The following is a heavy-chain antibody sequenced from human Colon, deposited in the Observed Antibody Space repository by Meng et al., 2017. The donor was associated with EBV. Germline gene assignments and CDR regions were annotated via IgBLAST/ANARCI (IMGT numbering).Heavy chain of an antibody. D-gene: IGHD2-15*01. J-gene: IGHJ4*02. CDR3: ATALY. CDR2: ISGSGLST. CDR1: GFTFSSSA. Sequence: EVQLVGSGGGFVGSGGSLRLSRTTSGFTFSSSALSWVRQAPGRGLEWVSTISGSGLSTYYADSVKGRFTISRDNSKNTLYLQMNSLRAEDTALYYCATALYWGQGTLVTVSS. V-gene: IGHV3-23*04.